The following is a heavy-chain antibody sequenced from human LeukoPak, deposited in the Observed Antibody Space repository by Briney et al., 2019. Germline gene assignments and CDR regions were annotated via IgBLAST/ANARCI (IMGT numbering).Heavy chain of an antibody. CDR1: GGSISSYY. D-gene: IGHD2-2*01. CDR2: IYYSGST. CDR3: AGVGGLPDAPFDY. V-gene: IGHV4-59*01. Sequence: PSETLSLTCTVSGGSISSYYWSWIRQPPGKGLEWIGYIYYSGSTNYNPSLKSRVTISVDTSKNQFSLKLSSVTAADTAVYYCAGVGGLPDAPFDYWGQGTLVTVSS. J-gene: IGHJ4*02.